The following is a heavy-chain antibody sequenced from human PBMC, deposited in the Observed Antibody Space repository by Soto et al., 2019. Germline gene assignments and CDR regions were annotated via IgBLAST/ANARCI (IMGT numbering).Heavy chain of an antibody. CDR2: ISWNSGSI. CDR1: GFTFDDYA. J-gene: IGHJ6*02. Sequence: SGGSLRLSCAASGFTFDDYAMHWVRQAPGKGLEWVSGISWNSGSIGYADYVKGRFTISRDNAKNSLYLQMNSLRAEDTALYYCAKVGSSGWSVSYGMDVWGQGTTVTVSS. D-gene: IGHD6-19*01. CDR3: AKVGSSGWSVSYGMDV. V-gene: IGHV3-9*01.